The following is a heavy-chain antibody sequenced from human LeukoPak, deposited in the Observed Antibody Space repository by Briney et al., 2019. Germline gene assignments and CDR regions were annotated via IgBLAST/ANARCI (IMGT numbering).Heavy chain of an antibody. CDR3: AVADGSGSLRFQH. CDR1: GGTFGSYA. D-gene: IGHD3-10*01. Sequence: SVKVSCKASGGTFGSYAISWVRQAPGQGLEWMGRIIPIFGTANYAQKFQGRVTITADESTSTAYMELSSLRSEDTAVYYCAVADGSGSLRFQHWGQGTLVTVSS. CDR2: IIPIFGTA. J-gene: IGHJ1*01. V-gene: IGHV1-69*13.